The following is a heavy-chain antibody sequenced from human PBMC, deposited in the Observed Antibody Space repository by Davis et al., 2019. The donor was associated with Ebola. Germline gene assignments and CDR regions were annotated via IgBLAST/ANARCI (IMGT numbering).Heavy chain of an antibody. CDR1: GGSISSSSYY. Sequence: SETLSLTCTVSGGSISSSSYYWGWIRQPPGKGLEWIGEIYHSGSTNYNPSLKSRVTISVDKSKNQFSLKLSSVTAADTAVYYCARGITMVRGVFKDYGMDVWGQGTTVTVSS. CDR2: IYHSGST. CDR3: ARGITMVRGVFKDYGMDV. J-gene: IGHJ6*02. V-gene: IGHV4-39*07. D-gene: IGHD3-10*01.